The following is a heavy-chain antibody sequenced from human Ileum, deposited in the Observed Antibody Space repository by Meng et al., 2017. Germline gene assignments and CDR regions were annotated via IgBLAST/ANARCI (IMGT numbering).Heavy chain of an antibody. CDR3: AELTSSVFDI. V-gene: IGHV3-74*01. CDR1: GFTFSSYW. CDR2: INDDGRDT. J-gene: IGHJ3*02. D-gene: IGHD6-19*01. Sequence: EVQRVEAGGGGVQPVGSLRLSCVASGFTFSSYWMHWVRQAPGEGLVWVAGINDDGRDTNYADSVQGRFTISRDNANSTLYLQMNSLRAEDTAVYYCAELTSSVFDIWGPGTVVTVSS.